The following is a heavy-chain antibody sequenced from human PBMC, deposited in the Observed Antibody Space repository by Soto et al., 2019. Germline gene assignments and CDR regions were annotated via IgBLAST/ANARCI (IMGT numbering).Heavy chain of an antibody. CDR1: GGSIKSDYY. CDR2: KYYSGAT. CDR3: ARGRPNYFYYGLDV. V-gene: IGHV4-30-4*01. Sequence: SETLSLTCTVSGGSIKSDYYWAWVRQPPGGGLQWMGYKYYSGATDSDPSLEARVSFSVDTSKNQFFLNLTSVTVADTAVYYCARGRPNYFYYGLDVWGQGIPVTVS. J-gene: IGHJ6*02.